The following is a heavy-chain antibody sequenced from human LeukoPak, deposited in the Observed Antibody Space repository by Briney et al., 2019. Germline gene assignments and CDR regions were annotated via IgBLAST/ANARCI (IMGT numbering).Heavy chain of an antibody. CDR2: LYHGEST. V-gene: IGHV4-38-2*02. D-gene: IGHD3-10*01. Sequence: SETLSLTCTVSGYSISSGHYWAWIRQTPGKGLEWIGSLYHGESTHYDPSLKSRVTISLDTSKNQFSLRLTSVTAADTAVYYCATSPITMVRGVIPLGFDPWGQGTLVTVSS. CDR3: ATSPITMVRGVIPLGFDP. J-gene: IGHJ5*02. CDR1: GYSISSGHY.